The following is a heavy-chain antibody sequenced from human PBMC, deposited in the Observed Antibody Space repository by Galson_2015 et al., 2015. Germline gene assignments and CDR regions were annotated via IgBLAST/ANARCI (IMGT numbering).Heavy chain of an antibody. V-gene: IGHV4-34*01. Sequence: SETLSLTCAVYGGSFTGYYWSWIRQPPGKGLEWIGEISHSGSTNYDPSLKSRVTMSVDTSKNQFSLKLSSVTAADTAVYYCARVGPGMTIFGGGMDVWGQGTTVTVSS. D-gene: IGHD3-3*01. J-gene: IGHJ6*02. CDR3: ARVGPGMTIFGGGMDV. CDR2: ISHSGST. CDR1: GGSFTGYY.